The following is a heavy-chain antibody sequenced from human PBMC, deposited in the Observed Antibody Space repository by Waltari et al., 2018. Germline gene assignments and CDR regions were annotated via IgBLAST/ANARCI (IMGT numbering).Heavy chain of an antibody. CDR1: GGTFSSYA. CDR3: AREGTDGSGSYYSY. Sequence: QVQLVQAGAEVKKPGSSVQVSCKASGGTFSSYAISWVRQAPGQGLEWMGGIIPILGIANYAQKFQGRVTITADESTSTAYMELSSLRSEDTAVYYCAREGTDGSGSYYSYWGQGTLVTVSS. CDR2: IIPILGIA. J-gene: IGHJ4*02. D-gene: IGHD3-10*01. V-gene: IGHV1-69*04.